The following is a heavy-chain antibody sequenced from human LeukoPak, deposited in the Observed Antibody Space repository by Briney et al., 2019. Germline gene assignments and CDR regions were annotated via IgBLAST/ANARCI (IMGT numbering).Heavy chain of an antibody. J-gene: IGHJ4*02. V-gene: IGHV3-23*01. Sequence: GGSLRLSCAASGFTFSSYAMSWVRQAPGEGLEWVSAISGSGGSTYYADSVKGRFTISRDNSKNTLYLQMNSLRAEDTAVYYCATARFMITFGGVLVDWGQGTLVTVSS. CDR2: ISGSGGST. CDR3: ATARFMITFGGVLVD. CDR1: GFTFSSYA. D-gene: IGHD3-16*02.